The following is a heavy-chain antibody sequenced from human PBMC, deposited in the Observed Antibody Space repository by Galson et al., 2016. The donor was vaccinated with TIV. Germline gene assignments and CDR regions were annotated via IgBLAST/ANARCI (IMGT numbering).Heavy chain of an antibody. CDR3: ASERPAYSSSWYPFDD. J-gene: IGHJ4*02. D-gene: IGHD6-13*01. Sequence: SLRLSCAASGFTFSSSTMNWVRQAPGKGLEWVSSISGRRSYIYYADSVKGRFTVSRDNAENSLYLQMNGLRVEDAGVYFCASERPAYSSSWYPFDDWGQGTPVTVSS. CDR1: GFTFSSST. CDR2: ISGRRSYI. V-gene: IGHV3-21*01.